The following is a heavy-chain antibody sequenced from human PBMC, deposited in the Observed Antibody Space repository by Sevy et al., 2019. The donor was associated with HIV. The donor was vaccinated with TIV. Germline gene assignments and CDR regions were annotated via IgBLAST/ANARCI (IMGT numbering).Heavy chain of an antibody. CDR3: AREYDSSGYYYYFDY. CDR1: GFTFSSYA. J-gene: IGHJ4*02. Sequence: GGSLRLSCAASGFTFSSYAMHWVRQAPGKGLEWVAVISYDGSNKYYADSVKGRFTISRDNSKNTLYLQMNSLRAEDTAVDYWAREYDSSGYYYYFDYWGQGTLVTVS. CDR2: ISYDGSNK. D-gene: IGHD3-22*01. V-gene: IGHV3-30-3*01.